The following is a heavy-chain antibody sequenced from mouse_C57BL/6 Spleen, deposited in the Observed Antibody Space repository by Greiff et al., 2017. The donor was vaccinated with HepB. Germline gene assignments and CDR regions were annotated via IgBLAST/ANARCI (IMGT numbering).Heavy chain of an antibody. CDR3: ARAYGREGYFDV. D-gene: IGHD1-1*01. CDR1: GYAFSSYW. V-gene: IGHV1-80*01. Sequence: VQLQQSGAELVKPGASVKISCKASGYAFSSYWMNWVKQRPGKGLEWIGQIYPGDGDTNYNGKFKGKATLTADKSSSNAYRQLSSLTSEDSAVYFCARAYGREGYFDVWGTGTTVTVSS. CDR2: IYPGDGDT. J-gene: IGHJ1*03.